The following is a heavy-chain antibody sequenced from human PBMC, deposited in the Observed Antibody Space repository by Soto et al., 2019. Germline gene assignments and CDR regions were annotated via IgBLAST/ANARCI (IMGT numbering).Heavy chain of an antibody. CDR1: GYTFTSYY. J-gene: IGHJ5*02. D-gene: IGHD3-10*01. V-gene: IGHV1-46*03. CDR3: ARVKGSMVRGVIFSGTNWFDP. Sequence: QVQLVQSGAEVKKPGASVKVSCKASGYTFTSYYMHWVRQAPGQGLEWMGIINPSGGSTSYAQKFPGRVTMTRDTSTSTVYMELSSLRSEDTAVYYCARVKGSMVRGVIFSGTNWFDPWGQGTLVTVSS. CDR2: INPSGGST.